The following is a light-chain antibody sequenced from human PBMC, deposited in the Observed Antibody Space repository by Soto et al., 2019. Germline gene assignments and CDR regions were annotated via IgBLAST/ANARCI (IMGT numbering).Light chain of an antibody. CDR1: QSATNS. V-gene: IGKV3-15*01. CDR2: GAS. J-gene: IGKJ5*01. CDR3: QQYDNRPPIT. Sequence: EIVLTQSPVTLSLSQGERGTLSSRASQSATNSYLAWCQHKPGQAPRRLIYGASTRASGVPARCSGSGSGTEFTLTIDSLQSDDFAVYYCQQYDNRPPITFGQGTRLEI.